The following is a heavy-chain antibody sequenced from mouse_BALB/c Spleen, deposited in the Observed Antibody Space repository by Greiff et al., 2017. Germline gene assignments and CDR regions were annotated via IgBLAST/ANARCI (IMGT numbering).Heavy chain of an antibody. CDR1: GYAFSSSW. J-gene: IGHJ2*01. D-gene: IGHD2-14*01. CDR2: IYPGDGDT. Sequence: VKLVESGPELVKPGASVKISCKASGYAFSSSWMNWVKQRPGQGLEWIGRIYPGDGDTNYNGKFKGKATLTADKSSSTAYMQLSSLTSVDSAVYFCAREVRGYFDYWGQGTTLTVSS. V-gene: IGHV1-82*01. CDR3: AREVRGYFDY.